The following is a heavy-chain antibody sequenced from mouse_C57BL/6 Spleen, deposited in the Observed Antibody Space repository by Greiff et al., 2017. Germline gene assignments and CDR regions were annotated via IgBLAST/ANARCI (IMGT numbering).Heavy chain of an antibody. D-gene: IGHD2-1*01. J-gene: IGHJ4*01. CDR1: GFTFSDYG. V-gene: IGHV5-17*01. CDR2: ISSGSSTI. CDR3: ARGSIYYGNYDYAMDY. Sequence: EVQVVESGGGLVKPGGSLKLSCAASGFTFSDYGMHWVRQAPEKGLEWVAYISSGSSTIYYADTVKGRFTISRDNAKNTLFLQMTSLRSEDTAMYYCARGSIYYGNYDYAMDYWGQGTSVTVSS.